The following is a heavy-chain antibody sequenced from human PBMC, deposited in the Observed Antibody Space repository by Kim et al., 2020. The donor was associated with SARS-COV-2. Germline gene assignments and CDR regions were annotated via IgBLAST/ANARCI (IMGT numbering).Heavy chain of an antibody. CDR2: INHSGST. CDR1: GGSFSRYY. CDR3: ARVREYSYGYYFDY. D-gene: IGHD5-18*01. Sequence: SETLSLTCGVYGGSFSRYYWSWIRQPPGKGLEWIEEINHSGSTRYNPSLKSRVTISIDTSKNHLSLKVASATAADTAVYYCARVREYSYGYYFDYWGQGSLVTVSS. V-gene: IGHV4-34*01. J-gene: IGHJ4*02.